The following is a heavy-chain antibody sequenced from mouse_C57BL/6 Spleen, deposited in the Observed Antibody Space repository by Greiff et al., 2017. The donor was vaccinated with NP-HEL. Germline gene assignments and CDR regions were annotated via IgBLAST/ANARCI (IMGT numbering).Heavy chain of an antibody. CDR2: ISYDGSN. CDR1: GYSITSGYY. D-gene: IGHD1-1*01. V-gene: IGHV3-6*01. J-gene: IGHJ3*01. Sequence: VQLKESGPGLVKPSQSLSLTCSVTGYSITSGYYWNWIRQFPGNKLEWMGYISYDGSNNYNPSLKNRISITRDTSKNQFFLKLNSVTTEDTATYYCAREGVYYGSSYGFAYWGQGTLVTVSA. CDR3: AREGVYYGSSYGFAY.